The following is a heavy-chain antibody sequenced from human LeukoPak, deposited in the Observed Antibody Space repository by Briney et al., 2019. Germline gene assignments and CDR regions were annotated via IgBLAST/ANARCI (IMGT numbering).Heavy chain of an antibody. CDR1: GGSLSSYY. CDR2: IYYSGST. V-gene: IGHV4-59*12. Sequence: SETLSLTCTVSGGSLSSYYWSWIRQPPGKGLEWIGYIYYSGSTNYNPSLKSRVTISVDTSKNQFSLQLNSVTPEDTAVYCCARDLEATRMFFDYWGQGTLVTVSS. CDR3: ARDLEATRMFFDY. J-gene: IGHJ4*02. D-gene: IGHD2-2*01.